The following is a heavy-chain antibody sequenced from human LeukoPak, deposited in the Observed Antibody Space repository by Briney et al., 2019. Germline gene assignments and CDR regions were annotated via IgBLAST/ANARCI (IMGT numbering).Heavy chain of an antibody. Sequence: PSETLSLTCAVYDGSFSGSYCTWIRQPPGKGLEWIGEINHSGSANYNPSLKSRVTISVDTSKNQFSLKLSSVTAADTAVYYCARESSGGRGYWGQGTLVTVSS. V-gene: IGHV4-34*01. CDR1: DGSFSGSY. CDR2: INHSGSA. CDR3: ARESSGGRGY. J-gene: IGHJ4*02. D-gene: IGHD3-10*01.